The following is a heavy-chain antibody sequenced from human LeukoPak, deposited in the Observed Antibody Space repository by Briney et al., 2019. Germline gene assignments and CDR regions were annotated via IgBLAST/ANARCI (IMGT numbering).Heavy chain of an antibody. CDR1: GFTFNTYN. CDR2: IHSSSSTI. Sequence: GGSLRLSCAVSGFTFNTYNMTWVRQAPGKGLEWLSYIHSSSSTIYYADSVKGRFTISRDNAKSSLYLQMNSLRDEDTAVYYCARDYYGAGSYPFDYWGQGTLVTVSS. D-gene: IGHD3-10*01. V-gene: IGHV3-48*02. J-gene: IGHJ4*02. CDR3: ARDYYGAGSYPFDY.